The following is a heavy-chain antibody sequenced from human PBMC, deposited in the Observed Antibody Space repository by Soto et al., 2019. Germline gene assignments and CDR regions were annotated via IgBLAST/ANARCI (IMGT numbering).Heavy chain of an antibody. CDR1: GYSFTSYW. Sequence: PGESLKISCKGSGYSFTSYWIGWVRQMPGKGLEWMGIIYPGDSDTRYSPSFQGQVTISADKSISTAYLQWSSLKASDTAMYYCARRIKGCTNGVCYYYYGMDVWGQGTTVTVSS. V-gene: IGHV5-51*01. J-gene: IGHJ6*02. D-gene: IGHD2-8*01. CDR2: IYPGDSDT. CDR3: ARRIKGCTNGVCYYYYGMDV.